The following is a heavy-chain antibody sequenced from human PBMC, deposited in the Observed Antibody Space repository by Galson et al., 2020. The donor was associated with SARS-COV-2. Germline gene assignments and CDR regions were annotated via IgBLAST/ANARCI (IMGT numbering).Heavy chain of an antibody. D-gene: IGHD2-15*01. J-gene: IGHJ6*02. CDR3: VRVDTVAGVSRYFYGMDV. Sequence: SETLSLTCAVFGGSIGSGGYSWSWIRQPPGKGLEWIGYMHYSGSTYYNPTPKSRVIISVDRSMKQLSLKVSSVTAADTAVYYCVRVDTVAGVSRYFYGMDVWGQGTAVTVSS. V-gene: IGHV4-30-4*07. CDR1: GGSIGSGGYS. CDR2: MHYSGST.